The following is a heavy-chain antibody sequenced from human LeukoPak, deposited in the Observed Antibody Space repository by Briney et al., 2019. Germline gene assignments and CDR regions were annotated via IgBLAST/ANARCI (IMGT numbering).Heavy chain of an antibody. CDR2: IYYSGST. V-gene: IGHV4-31*03. CDR1: GGSISSGGYY. Sequence: SETLSLTCTVSGGSISSGGYYWSWIRQHPGKGLEWIGYIYYSGSTYYNPSLKSRVTISVDTSKNQFSLKLSSVTAADTAVYYCARQEMATIHFDYWGQGTLVTVPS. CDR3: ARQEMATIHFDY. J-gene: IGHJ4*02. D-gene: IGHD5-24*01.